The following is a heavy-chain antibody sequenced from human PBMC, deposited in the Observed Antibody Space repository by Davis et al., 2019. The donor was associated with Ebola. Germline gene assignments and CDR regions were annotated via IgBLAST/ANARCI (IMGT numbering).Heavy chain of an antibody. J-gene: IGHJ4*02. D-gene: IGHD1-1*01. CDR1: GYSFTDDG. CDR3: ARDVRGITGPSEY. V-gene: IGHV1-18*01. Sequence: AASVKVSCKASGYSFTDDGISWVRQAPGQGLEWMGWISTYNGNTNYAQKVQGRITMTTDTSTSTAYMELRGLRSDDTARYYCARDVRGITGPSEYWGQGTLVTVSS. CDR2: ISTYNGNT.